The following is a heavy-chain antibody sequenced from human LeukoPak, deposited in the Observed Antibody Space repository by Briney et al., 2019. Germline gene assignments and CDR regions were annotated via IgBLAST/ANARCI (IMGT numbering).Heavy chain of an antibody. D-gene: IGHD6-19*01. Sequence: GGSLRLSCAASGFTFSQYGMSWVRQAPGKGLEWVSMISDSGGNTYYADSVKGRFTISRDYSKTTLYLQMNSLGAEDTAVYYCAREADYSSGYYDAFDVWGQGTLVTVSS. CDR1: GFTFSQYG. J-gene: IGHJ3*01. CDR2: ISDSGGNT. V-gene: IGHV3-23*01. CDR3: AREADYSSGYYDAFDV.